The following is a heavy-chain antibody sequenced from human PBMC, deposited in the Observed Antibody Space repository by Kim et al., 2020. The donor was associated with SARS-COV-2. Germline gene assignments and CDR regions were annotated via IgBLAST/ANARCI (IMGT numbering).Heavy chain of an antibody. CDR3: ARYAFGGVIVILIPAFDI. V-gene: IGHV3-21*01. CDR2: NSSSSSYI. Sequence: GGSLRLSCAASGFTFSSYSMNWVRQAPGKGLEWVSSNSSSSSYIYYADSVKGRFTISRDNAKNSLYLQMNSLRAEDTAVYYCARYAFGGVIVILIPAFDIWGQGTMVTVSS. D-gene: IGHD3-16*02. J-gene: IGHJ3*02. CDR1: GFTFSSYS.